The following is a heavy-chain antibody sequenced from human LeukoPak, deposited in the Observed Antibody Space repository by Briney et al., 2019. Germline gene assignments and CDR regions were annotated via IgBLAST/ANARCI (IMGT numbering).Heavy chain of an antibody. Sequence: ASVKVSCKASGGTFSSYAISWVRQAPGQGLEWMGGIIPIFGTANYAQKFQGRVTITADESTSTAYMELSSLRSEDTAVYYCAVGYDYVWGSYRFDYWGQGTLVTVSS. D-gene: IGHD3-16*02. J-gene: IGHJ4*02. CDR2: IIPIFGTA. V-gene: IGHV1-69*13. CDR1: GGTFSSYA. CDR3: AVGYDYVWGSYRFDY.